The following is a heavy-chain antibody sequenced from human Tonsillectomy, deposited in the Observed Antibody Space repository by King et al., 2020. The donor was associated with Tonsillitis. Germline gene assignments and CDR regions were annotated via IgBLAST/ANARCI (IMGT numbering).Heavy chain of an antibody. D-gene: IGHD1-7*01. J-gene: IGHJ4*02. CDR1: GGSIRTGDFY. CDR3: ARGEGTTGGFDY. CDR2: IYYSGTT. V-gene: IGHV4-30-4*01. Sequence: QLQESGPGLVKPSQTLSLICSVSGGSIRTGDFYWSWIRQPPGKGLEGIGYIYYSGTTYDNPSLPGRVSIAVDASKNQFSLKLRSVTAADTAVYYCARGEGTTGGFDYWGQGTLVTVSS.